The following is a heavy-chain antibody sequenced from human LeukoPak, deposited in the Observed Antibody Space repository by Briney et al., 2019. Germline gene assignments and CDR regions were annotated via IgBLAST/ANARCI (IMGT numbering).Heavy chain of an antibody. CDR2: IIPIFGTA. D-gene: IGHD5-24*01. V-gene: IGHV1-69*13. Sequence: ASVKVSCKASGGTFSSYAISWVRQAPGQGLEWMGGIIPIFGTANYAQKFQGRVTITADESTSTAYMELSSLRSEDTAVYYCARVRDGYNDAYDIWGQGTVVTVPS. CDR3: ARVRDGYNDAYDI. CDR1: GGTFSSYA. J-gene: IGHJ3*02.